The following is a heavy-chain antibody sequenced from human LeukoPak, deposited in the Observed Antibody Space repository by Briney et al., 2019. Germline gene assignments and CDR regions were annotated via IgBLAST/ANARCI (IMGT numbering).Heavy chain of an antibody. CDR2: ISGSGGST. CDR3: AKVSKGYCSSTSCYGYY. D-gene: IGHD2-2*01. CDR1: GFTFSSYA. V-gene: IGHV3-23*01. Sequence: VGSLRLSCAASGFTFSSYAMSWVRQAPGKGLEWVSAISGSGGSTYYANSVKGRFTISRDNSKNTLYLQMNSLRAEDTAVYYCAKVSKGYCSSTSCYGYYWGQGTLVTVSS. J-gene: IGHJ4*02.